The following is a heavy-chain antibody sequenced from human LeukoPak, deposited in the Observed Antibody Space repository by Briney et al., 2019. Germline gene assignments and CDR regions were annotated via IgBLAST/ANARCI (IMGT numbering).Heavy chain of an antibody. D-gene: IGHD6-19*01. CDR1: GFTFSSYP. J-gene: IGHJ4*02. CDR2: ISDSDGST. Sequence: GGSLRLSCAASGFTFSSYPMSWVRQAPGKGLEWVSAISDSDGSTYYADSVKGRFTISRDNAKETLYLQMNSLRDEDTAVYFCAKMGLTQWPYNYFDYWAQGPLVTVSS. CDR3: AKMGLTQWPYNYFDY. V-gene: IGHV3-23*01.